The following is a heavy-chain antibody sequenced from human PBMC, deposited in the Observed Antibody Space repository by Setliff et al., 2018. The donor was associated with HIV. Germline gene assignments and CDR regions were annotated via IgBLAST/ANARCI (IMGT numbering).Heavy chain of an antibody. CDR2: IYYSGST. V-gene: IGHV4-31*11. J-gene: IGHJ3*02. D-gene: IGHD3-10*01. Sequence: SETLSLTCAVSGGSISSGGYYWNWIRLQPGKGLEWIGHIYYSGSTQYNPSLKSRVAISVDTSKDQLSLTVSSVTAADTAVYCCARHRNLDRRGEAFDIWGQGTMVTVSS. CDR1: GGSISSGGYY. CDR3: ARHRNLDRRGEAFDI.